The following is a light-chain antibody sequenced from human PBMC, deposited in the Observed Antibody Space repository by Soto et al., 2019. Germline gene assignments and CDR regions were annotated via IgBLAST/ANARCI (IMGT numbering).Light chain of an antibody. Sequence: DIQMTQSPSSLSASVGDRVTITCRASQAIHSYLNWYQQKPGKAPKLLIYGASTLQSGVPSRFSGSGSGTDFTLTISSLQPEDFATYYCQQLNKYPSTFGGGTKVDIK. CDR2: GAS. J-gene: IGKJ4*01. CDR1: QAIHSY. CDR3: QQLNKYPST. V-gene: IGKV1-9*01.